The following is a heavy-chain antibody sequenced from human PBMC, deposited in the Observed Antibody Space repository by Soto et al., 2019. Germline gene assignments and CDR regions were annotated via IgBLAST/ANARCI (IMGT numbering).Heavy chain of an antibody. J-gene: IGHJ6*02. Sequence: GGSLRLSCAASGFTFSSYEMNWVRQAPGKGLEWVSYISSSGSTIYYADSVKGRFTISRDNAKNSLYLQMNSLRAEDTAVYYCAREVALYGMDVWGQGTTVTVSS. D-gene: IGHD5-12*01. CDR1: GFTFSSYE. CDR3: AREVALYGMDV. V-gene: IGHV3-48*03. CDR2: ISSSGSTI.